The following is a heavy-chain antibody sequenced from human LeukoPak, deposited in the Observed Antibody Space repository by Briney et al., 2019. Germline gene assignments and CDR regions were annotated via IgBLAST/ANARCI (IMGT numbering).Heavy chain of an antibody. V-gene: IGHV4-4*09. CDR2: IYTSGNT. D-gene: IGHD6-13*01. CDR1: GGSISSYY. CDR3: ARVSPPYSPYYMDV. J-gene: IGHJ6*03. Sequence: SETLSLTCTVSGGSISSYYWSWIRQPPGKGLEWIGYIYTSGNTNYNPSLKSRVTISVDTSKNQFSLKLSSVTAADTAVYYCARVSPPYSPYYMDVWGKGTTVTVSS.